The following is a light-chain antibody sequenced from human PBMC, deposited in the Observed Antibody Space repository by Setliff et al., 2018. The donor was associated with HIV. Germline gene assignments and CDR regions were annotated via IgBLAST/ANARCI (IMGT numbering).Light chain of an antibody. CDR3: AAWHDSLTGYV. Sequence: SALTQPPSASGTPGQRATISCSGSSSNIRTNTVHWYQHLPGTAPKLLIYSTNKRPSGVPDRFSGSKSGTSASLAISGLQSEDEADYYSAAWHDSLTGYVFGTGTKVTVL. CDR2: STN. CDR1: SSNIRTNT. J-gene: IGLJ1*01. V-gene: IGLV1-44*01.